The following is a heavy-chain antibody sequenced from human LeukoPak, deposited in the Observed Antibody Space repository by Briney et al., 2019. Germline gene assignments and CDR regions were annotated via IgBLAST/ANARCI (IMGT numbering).Heavy chain of an antibody. CDR1: GFTFSSYA. Sequence: PGGSLRLSCAASGFTFSSYAVTWVRQAPGKGLEWVSGITGTGDTTFYADSVKGRFTISRDNSKNTLYLQMHSLRAEDTAVYYCARSYYYYGMDVWGQGTTVTVSS. J-gene: IGHJ6*02. CDR3: ARSYYYYGMDV. V-gene: IGHV3-23*01. CDR2: ITGTGDTT.